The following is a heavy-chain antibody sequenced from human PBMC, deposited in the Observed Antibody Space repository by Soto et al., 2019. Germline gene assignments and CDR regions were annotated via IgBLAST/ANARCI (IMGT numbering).Heavy chain of an antibody. CDR2: IYYSGST. Sequence: SETLSLTSTFSGGSISSYYWSWIRQRPGKGLEWIGYIYYSGSTNYNPSLKSRVTISVDTSKNQFSLKLSSVTAADTAVYYCARSWNQDWFDPWGQGTLVTVS. CDR1: GGSISSYY. J-gene: IGHJ5*02. D-gene: IGHD1-1*01. CDR3: ARSWNQDWFDP. V-gene: IGHV4-59*13.